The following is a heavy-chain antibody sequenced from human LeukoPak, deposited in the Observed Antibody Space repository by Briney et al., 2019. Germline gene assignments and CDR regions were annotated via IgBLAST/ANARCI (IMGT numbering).Heavy chain of an antibody. CDR3: ARISDYYFDY. CDR1: GGSISSGGYY. D-gene: IGHD2-15*01. V-gene: IGHV4-31*03. J-gene: IGHJ4*02. Sequence: SQTLSLTCTVSGGSISSGGYYWSWIRQHPGKDLEWIGYIYYSGSTYYNPSLKSRVTISVDTSKNQFSLKLSSVTAADTAVYYCARISDYYFDYWGQGTLVTVSS. CDR2: IYYSGST.